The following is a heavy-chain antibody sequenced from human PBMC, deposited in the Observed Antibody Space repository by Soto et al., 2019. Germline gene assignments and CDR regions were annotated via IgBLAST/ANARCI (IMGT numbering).Heavy chain of an antibody. Sequence: QVQLQQWGAGLLKPSETLSLTCAVYGGSFSGYYWSWIRQPPGKGLEWIGEINHSGSTNYNPSLKSRVTISVDTSKNQFSLKLSSVTAADTAVYYCVRRDYQLLTFDYWGQGTLVTVSS. J-gene: IGHJ4*02. V-gene: IGHV4-34*01. CDR1: GGSFSGYY. CDR3: VRRDYQLLTFDY. CDR2: INHSGST. D-gene: IGHD2-2*01.